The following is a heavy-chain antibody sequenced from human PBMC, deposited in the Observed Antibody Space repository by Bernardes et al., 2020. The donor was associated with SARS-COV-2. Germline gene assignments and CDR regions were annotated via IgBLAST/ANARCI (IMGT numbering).Heavy chain of an antibody. CDR1: GGSISSSSYY. CDR3: ARLRRENCSGGGCYSIGANWFDP. J-gene: IGHJ5*02. Sequence: SETLSLTCTVSGGSISSSSYYWGWIRQPPGKGLEWIGSIYYSGSTYYNPSLKSRVTISVDTSKNQFALMLSSVTAADTAVYYCARLRRENCSGGGCYSIGANWFDPWGQGTLVTGSS. D-gene: IGHD2-15*01. CDR2: IYYSGST. V-gene: IGHV4-39*01.